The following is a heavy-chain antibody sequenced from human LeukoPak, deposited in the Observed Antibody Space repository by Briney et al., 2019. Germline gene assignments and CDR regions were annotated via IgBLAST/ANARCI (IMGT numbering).Heavy chain of an antibody. CDR3: ARTAVAGFDY. CDR1: GYTFTCYS. Sequence: GASGTLTCKAAGYTFTCYSFCWGRQPQAPGMEWMGWLSAYNGNTNYAQKLQGRVTMTTDTSTSTAYMELRSLRSDDTAVYYCARTAVAGFDYWGQGTLVTVSS. D-gene: IGHD6-19*01. CDR2: LSAYNGNT. J-gene: IGHJ4*02. V-gene: IGHV1-18*04.